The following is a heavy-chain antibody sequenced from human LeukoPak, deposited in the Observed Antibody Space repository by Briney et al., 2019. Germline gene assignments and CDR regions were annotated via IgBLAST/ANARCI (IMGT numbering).Heavy chain of an antibody. Sequence: SSETLSLTCAVYGGSFSGYYWSWIRQPPGKGLEWIGEINHSGSTNYNPSLKSRVTISVDTSKNQFSLKLSSVTAADTAVYYCAKTRYSSGWYDNWGQGTLVTVSS. V-gene: IGHV4-34*01. CDR1: GGSFSGYY. CDR2: INHSGST. D-gene: IGHD6-19*01. J-gene: IGHJ5*02. CDR3: AKTRYSSGWYDN.